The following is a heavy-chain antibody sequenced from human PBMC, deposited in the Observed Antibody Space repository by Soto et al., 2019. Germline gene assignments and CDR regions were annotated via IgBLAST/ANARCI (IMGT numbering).Heavy chain of an antibody. CDR1: GFTFSSYA. D-gene: IGHD1-26*01. V-gene: IGHV3-23*01. CDR2: ISGSGGST. CDR3: AKEVSVYPELNWFDP. J-gene: IGHJ5*02. Sequence: TGGSLRLSCAASGFTFSSYAMSWVRQAPGKGLEWVSAISGSGGSTYYADSVKGRFTISRDNSKNTLYLQMNSLRAEDTAVYYCAKEVSVYPELNWFDPWGQGTLVTVSS.